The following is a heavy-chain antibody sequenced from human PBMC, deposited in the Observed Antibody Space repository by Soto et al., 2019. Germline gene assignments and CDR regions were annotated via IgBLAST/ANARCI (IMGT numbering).Heavy chain of an antibody. CDR3: AKEVSDILTGPHFDY. CDR2: ISGSGGST. V-gene: IGHV3-23*01. J-gene: IGHJ4*02. Sequence: SLRLSCAASGFPFSSYAMSWVRQAPRKGLEWVSAISGSGGSTYYPDSVKGRFTISRDNSKNPLYLQMNRLRAEDTAVYYCAKEVSDILTGPHFDYWGQGTLVTVSS. D-gene: IGHD3-9*01. CDR1: GFPFSSYA.